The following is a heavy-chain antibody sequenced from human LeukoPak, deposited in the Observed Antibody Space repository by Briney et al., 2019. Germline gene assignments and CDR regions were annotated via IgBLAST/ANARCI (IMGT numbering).Heavy chain of an antibody. CDR2: IYTSGST. Sequence: PSQTLSLTCIVSGNSISSGDNYWSWIRQPAGKGLEWIGRIYTSGSTNYNPSLKSRVTISVDTSKNQFSLKLSSVTAADTAVYYCASGGTDLYYWGQGTLVTVSS. D-gene: IGHD3-16*01. CDR3: ASGGTDLYY. J-gene: IGHJ4*02. V-gene: IGHV4-61*02. CDR1: GNSISSGDNY.